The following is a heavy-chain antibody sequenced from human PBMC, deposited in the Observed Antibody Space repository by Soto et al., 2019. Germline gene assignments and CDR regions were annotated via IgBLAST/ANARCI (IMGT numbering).Heavy chain of an antibody. Sequence: GASVKVSCKASGYTFTGYYMHWVRQAPGQGLEWMGWTNPNSGGTNYAQKFQGRVTMTRDTSISTAYMELSRLRSDDTAVYYCARERCSSTSCRLNDAFDIWGQGTMVTISS. CDR1: GYTFTGYY. D-gene: IGHD2-2*01. V-gene: IGHV1-2*02. CDR3: ARERCSSTSCRLNDAFDI. J-gene: IGHJ3*02. CDR2: TNPNSGGT.